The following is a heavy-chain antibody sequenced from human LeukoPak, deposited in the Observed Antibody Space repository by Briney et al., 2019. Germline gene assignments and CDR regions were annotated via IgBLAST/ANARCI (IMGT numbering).Heavy chain of an antibody. V-gene: IGHV4-34*01. Sequence: SEALSLTCAVYGGSFSGYYWSWIRQPPGKGLEWIGEINHSGSTNYNPSLKSRVAISVDTSKNQFSLKLSSVTAADTAVYYCARGDILTGYYSNWYFDLRGRGTLVTVSS. D-gene: IGHD3-9*01. CDR3: ARGDILTGYYSNWYFDL. CDR2: INHSGST. J-gene: IGHJ2*01. CDR1: GGSFSGYY.